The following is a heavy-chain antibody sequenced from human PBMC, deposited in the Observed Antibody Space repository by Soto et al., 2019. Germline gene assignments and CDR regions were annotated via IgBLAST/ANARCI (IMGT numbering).Heavy chain of an antibody. CDR3: ARDYHYDSSGCLDY. V-gene: IGHV3-33*01. CDR2: IWFDGKNK. Sequence: RGPSLSCGASGFSFSSHCMHLVRQAPGKGLEWVAVIWFDGKNKYYADSVKGRFTICRDNSKNTLYLQMNSLRAEDTAVYYCARDYHYDSSGCLDYWGQGSLVTVSS. J-gene: IGHJ4*02. D-gene: IGHD3-22*01. CDR1: GFSFSSHC.